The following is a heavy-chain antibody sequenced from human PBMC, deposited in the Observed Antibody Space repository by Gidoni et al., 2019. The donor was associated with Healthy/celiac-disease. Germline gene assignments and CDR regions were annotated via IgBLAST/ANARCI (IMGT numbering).Heavy chain of an antibody. V-gene: IGHV3-48*03. Sequence: EVPLVASGVGLVQPGGSLRLSCAASGFTFSSYEMNWVRQAPGKGLEWVSYISSSGSTIYYADSVKGRFTISRDNAKNSLYLQMNSLRAEDTAVYYCARGTNSGSYGAPFDYWGQGTLVTVSS. J-gene: IGHJ4*02. CDR3: ARGTNSGSYGAPFDY. D-gene: IGHD1-26*01. CDR1: GFTFSSYE. CDR2: ISSSGSTI.